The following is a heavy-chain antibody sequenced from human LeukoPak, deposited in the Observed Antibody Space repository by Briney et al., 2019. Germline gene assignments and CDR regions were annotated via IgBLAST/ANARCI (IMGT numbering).Heavy chain of an antibody. CDR2: IYYSGST. D-gene: IGHD1-7*01. CDR3: ARGFLGMNWNYGVGFDY. CDR1: GGSISSYY. Sequence: SETLSLTCTVSGGSISSYYWSWIRQPPGKGLEWIGYIYYSGSTNYNPSLKSRVTISVDTSKNQFSLKLSSVTAADTAVYFCARGFLGMNWNYGVGFDYWGQGTLVTVSS. V-gene: IGHV4-59*08. J-gene: IGHJ4*02.